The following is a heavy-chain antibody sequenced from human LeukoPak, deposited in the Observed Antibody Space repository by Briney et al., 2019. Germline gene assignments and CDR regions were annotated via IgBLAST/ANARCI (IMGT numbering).Heavy chain of an antibody. CDR3: ARGNRIAAAAAGTGWFDP. CDR2: IYYSGST. Sequence: PSETLSLTCTVSGGSISSHYWNWIRQPPGKGLERIGCIYYSGSTNYNPSLKSRVTISVDTSKNQFSLKLSSVTAADTAVYYCARGNRIAAAAAGTGWFDPWGQGTLVTVSS. D-gene: IGHD6-13*01. CDR1: GGSISSHY. V-gene: IGHV4-59*11. J-gene: IGHJ5*02.